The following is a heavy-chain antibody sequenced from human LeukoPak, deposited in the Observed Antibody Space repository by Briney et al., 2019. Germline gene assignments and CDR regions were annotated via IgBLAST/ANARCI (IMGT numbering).Heavy chain of an antibody. CDR3: ARVTGLGGVVVPAAISYYYYYMDV. D-gene: IGHD2-2*01. Sequence: SETLSLTCAVYGGSFSGYYWSWIRQPPGKGLEWIGEINHSGSANYNPSLKSRVTISVDTSKNQFSLKLSSVTAADTAVYYCARVTGLGGVVVPAAISYYYYYMDVWGKGTTVTVSS. J-gene: IGHJ6*03. V-gene: IGHV4-34*01. CDR2: INHSGSA. CDR1: GGSFSGYY.